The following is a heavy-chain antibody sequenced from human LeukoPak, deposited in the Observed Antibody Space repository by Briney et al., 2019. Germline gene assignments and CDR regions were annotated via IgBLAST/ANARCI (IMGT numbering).Heavy chain of an antibody. CDR1: GGSISSGGYY. D-gene: IGHD6-13*01. CDR3: ARDRPAVPTGMDV. CDR2: IYHSGST. J-gene: IGHJ6*02. Sequence: SETLSLTCTVSGGSISSGGYYWSWIRQPPGKGLEWIGYIYHSGSTYYNPSLKSRVTISVDRSKNQFSLKLSSVTAADTAVYYCARDRPAVPTGMDVWGQGTTVTVSS. V-gene: IGHV4-30-2*01.